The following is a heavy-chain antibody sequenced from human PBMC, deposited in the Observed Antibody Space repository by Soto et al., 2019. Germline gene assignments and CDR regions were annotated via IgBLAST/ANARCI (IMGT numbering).Heavy chain of an antibody. CDR2: IIPIFGTA. CDR1: GGTFSSYA. J-gene: IGHJ1*01. V-gene: IGHV1-69*06. Sequence: KVSCKASGGTFSSYAISWVRQAPGQGLEWMGGIIPIFGTANYAQKFQGRVTITADKSTSTAYMELSSLRSEDTAVYYCARGDYDSSGSEYCQHWGQGTRGTVAS. D-gene: IGHD3-22*01. CDR3: ARGDYDSSGSEYCQH.